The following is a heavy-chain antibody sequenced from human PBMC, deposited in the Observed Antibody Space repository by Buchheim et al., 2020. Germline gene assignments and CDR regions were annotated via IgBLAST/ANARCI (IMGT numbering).Heavy chain of an antibody. CDR1: GGSISSSSYY. CDR3: ARRSPGSGIKEKLYYFDY. CDR2: IYYSGST. V-gene: IGHV4-39*01. J-gene: IGHJ4*02. D-gene: IGHD1-26*01. Sequence: QLQLQESGPGLVKPSETLSLTCTVSGGSISSSSYYWGWIRQPPGKGLEWIGSIYYSGSTYYNPSLKSRVTISVDTSKNQFSLKLSSVTAADTAVYYCARRSPGSGIKEKLYYFDYWGQGTL.